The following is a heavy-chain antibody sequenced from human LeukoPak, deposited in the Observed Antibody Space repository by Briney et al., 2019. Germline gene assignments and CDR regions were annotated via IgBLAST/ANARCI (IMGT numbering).Heavy chain of an antibody. CDR1: GFTFSSYW. J-gene: IGHJ4*02. CDR2: IRQDGSEK. Sequence: GGSLRLSCAASGFTFSSYWMSWVRQAPGKGLEWVANIRQDGSEKYYVDSVRGRFTISRDNAKNSLYLQMNSLRVEDTAVYYCARDPRTVRIWGQGTLVTVSS. V-gene: IGHV3-7*01. D-gene: IGHD1-1*01. CDR3: ARDPRTVRI.